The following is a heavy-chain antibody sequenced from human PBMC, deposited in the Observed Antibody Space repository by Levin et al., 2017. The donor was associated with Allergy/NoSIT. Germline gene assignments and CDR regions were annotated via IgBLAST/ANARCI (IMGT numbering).Heavy chain of an antibody. J-gene: IGHJ4*02. D-gene: IGHD6-13*01. CDR2: IYSGGST. CDR3: ARESSAAGIN. CDR1: GFTVSSNY. V-gene: IGHV3-53*01. Sequence: GESLKISCAASGFTVSSNYMSWVRQAPGKGLEWVSVIYSGGSTYYADSVKGRFTISRDNSKNTLYLQMNSLRAEDTAVYYCARESSAAGINWGQGTLVTVSS.